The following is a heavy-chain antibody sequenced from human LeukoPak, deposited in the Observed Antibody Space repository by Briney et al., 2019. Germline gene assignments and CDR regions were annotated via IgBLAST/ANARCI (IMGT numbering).Heavy chain of an antibody. CDR1: GGSISSNNW. CDR3: ARVNINNWHSCDY. D-gene: IGHD1-1*01. CDR2: IYHSGSP. J-gene: IGHJ4*02. V-gene: IGHV4-4*02. Sequence: SGTLSLTCAVSGGSISSNNWWGWVRPPPGKGLEWIGEIYHSGSPNYNPSLKIRVTISVDKSRNHFSLNLSSVTAADTAVYYCARVNINNWHSCDYWGQGTLVTVPS.